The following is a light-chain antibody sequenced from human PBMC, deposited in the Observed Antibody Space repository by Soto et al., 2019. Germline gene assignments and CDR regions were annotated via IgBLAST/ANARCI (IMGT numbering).Light chain of an antibody. V-gene: IGLV2-14*01. CDR3: SSSTVSSSQFV. Sequence: QSALTQPASVSGSPGQSITISCTGISSDVGAYKYVSWYVQRPGKAPKVVIYDVNNRPSGVSSRFSASKSGDTASLTISGLQTEDEGDYYCSSSTVSSSQFVFGGGTKLTVL. CDR1: SSDVGAYKY. J-gene: IGLJ2*01. CDR2: DVN.